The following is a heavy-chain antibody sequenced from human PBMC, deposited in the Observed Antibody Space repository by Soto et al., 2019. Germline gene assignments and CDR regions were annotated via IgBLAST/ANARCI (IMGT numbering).Heavy chain of an antibody. V-gene: IGHV1-8*01. Sequence: QVQLVQSGAEVKKPGASVKVSCKASGYTFSDHDINWVRQASGQGPEWMGWMNPHSGDTGYAQNVQGRVTKTRDTSKRTAYMELSSLRSEDRGVYYCARVGGNWNDDYFDYWGQGPLVTVSS. CDR3: ARVGGNWNDDYFDY. J-gene: IGHJ4*02. CDR1: GYTFSDHD. CDR2: MNPHSGDT. D-gene: IGHD1-1*01.